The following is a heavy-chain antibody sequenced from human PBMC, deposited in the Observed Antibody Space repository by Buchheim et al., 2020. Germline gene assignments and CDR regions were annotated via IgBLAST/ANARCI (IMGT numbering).Heavy chain of an antibody. J-gene: IGHJ6*02. CDR2: ISSSSSTI. CDR1: GFTFSSYS. D-gene: IGHD1-26*01. CDR3: ARETYSTYGMDV. V-gene: IGHV3-48*01. Sequence: EVQLVESGGGLVQPGGSLRLSCAASGFTFSSYSMNWVRQAPGKGLEWVSYISSSSSTIYYADSVKGRFTLSRDKAKNSLYLQMNSLRAEDTAVYYCARETYSTYGMDVWGQGTT.